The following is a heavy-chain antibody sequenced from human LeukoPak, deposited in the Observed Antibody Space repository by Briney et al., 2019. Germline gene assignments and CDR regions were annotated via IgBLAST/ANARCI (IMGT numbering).Heavy chain of an antibody. CDR2: ISPNNGNT. CDR1: GYTFISYG. V-gene: IGHV1-18*01. J-gene: IGHJ5*02. D-gene: IGHD3-22*01. Sequence: GASVKVSCKASGYTFISYGMSWLRQAPGQGLEWMGWISPNNGNTNYAEKLQGRVTMTTDTSTSTVFMELRSLTSDDTAVYYCARGHSSYWYNCSDPWGQGTLVTVSS. CDR3: ARGHSSYWYNCSDP.